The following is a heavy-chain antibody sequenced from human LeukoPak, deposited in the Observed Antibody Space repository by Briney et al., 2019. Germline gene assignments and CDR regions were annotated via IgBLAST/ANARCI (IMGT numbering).Heavy chain of an antibody. CDR1: GYSISSGYY. Sequence: PSETLSLTCAVSGYSISSGYYWGWIRQPPGKGLEWIGSIYHSGSTYYNPSLKSRVTISADTSKKQFSLKLSSVTAADTAVYYCARLVLDYYYYMDVWGKGTTVTVSS. CDR3: ARLVLDYYYYMDV. J-gene: IGHJ6*03. CDR2: IYHSGST. V-gene: IGHV4-38-2*01.